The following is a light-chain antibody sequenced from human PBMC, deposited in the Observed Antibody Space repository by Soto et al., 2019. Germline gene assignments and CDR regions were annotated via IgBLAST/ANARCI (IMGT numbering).Light chain of an antibody. V-gene: IGLV1-47*01. CDR3: VSWDDSLSGLV. CDR2: RNN. J-gene: IGLJ1*01. Sequence: QSVLTQPPSASGTPGQSVSISCSGSSSNIGINYVFWYQQLPGTAPKLLIYRNNQRPSEVPDRFSGSKSGTSASLAISGLRSEDEADYYCVSWDDSLSGLVFGTGTKVTVL. CDR1: SSNIGINY.